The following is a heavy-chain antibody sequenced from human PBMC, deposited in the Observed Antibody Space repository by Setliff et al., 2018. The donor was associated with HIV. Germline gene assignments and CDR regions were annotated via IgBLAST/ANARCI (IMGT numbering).Heavy chain of an antibody. CDR2: IFYSGIT. D-gene: IGHD1-7*01. CDR1: GGSFTSRSYY. J-gene: IGHJ4*02. Sequence: PSETLSLTCTVSGGSFTSRSYYWGWIRQPPGKGLEWIGSIFYSGITYYSPSLQSRVTISVDTSQYQFSLRLTSVTAADTAVYYCATNRVGNYPLDYWGRGTLVTVSS. CDR3: ATNRVGNYPLDY. V-gene: IGHV4-39*01.